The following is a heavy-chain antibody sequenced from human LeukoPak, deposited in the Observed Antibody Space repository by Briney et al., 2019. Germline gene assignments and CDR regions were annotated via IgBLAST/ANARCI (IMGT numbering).Heavy chain of an antibody. V-gene: IGHV4-30-4*08. D-gene: IGHD6-13*01. J-gene: IGHJ4*02. CDR2: IYYSGST. CDR3: ARDEAAGLGSFDY. CDR1: GGSISSGYYY. Sequence: SETLSLTCTVSGGSISSGYYYWSWIRQPPGKGLEWIGYIYYSGSTYYNPSLKSRVTISVDTSKNQFSLKLSSVTAADTAVYYCARDEAAGLGSFDYWGQGTLVTVSS.